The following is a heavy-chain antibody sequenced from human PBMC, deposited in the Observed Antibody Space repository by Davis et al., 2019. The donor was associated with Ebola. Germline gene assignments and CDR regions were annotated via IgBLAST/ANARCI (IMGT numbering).Heavy chain of an antibody. J-gene: IGHJ4*02. V-gene: IGHV1-2*02. CDR1: GYNFTGYY. CDR2: INPNSGVT. D-gene: IGHD2-15*01. Sequence: ASVKVSCKASGYNFTGYYMHWVRQAPGQGLEWMAWINPNSGVTTYAQSFQGRITMTRDRSINTAYMELNNLASDDTATYFCASGDTHEFWGRGTLITVSS. CDR3: ASGDTHEF.